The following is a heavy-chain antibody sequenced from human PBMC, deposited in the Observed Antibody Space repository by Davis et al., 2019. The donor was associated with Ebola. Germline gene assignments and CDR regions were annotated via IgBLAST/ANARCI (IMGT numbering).Heavy chain of an antibody. CDR3: TGRTTYYYDSSEM. CDR1: GFTFSGSA. J-gene: IGHJ4*02. D-gene: IGHD3-22*01. CDR2: IRSKANSYAT. Sequence: PGGSLRLSCAASGFTFSGSAMHWVRQASGKGLEWVGRIRSKANSYATAYAASVKGRFTISRDDSKNTAYLQMNSLKTEDTAVYYCTGRTTYYYDSSEMWGQGTLVTVSS. V-gene: IGHV3-73*01.